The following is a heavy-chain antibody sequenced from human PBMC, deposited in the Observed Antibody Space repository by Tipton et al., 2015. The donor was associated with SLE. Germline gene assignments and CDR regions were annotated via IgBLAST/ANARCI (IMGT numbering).Heavy chain of an antibody. Sequence: TLSLTCTVSGGSVSSGSYYWSWIRQPAGKGPEWIGRIYSKGSTNYNPSLRSRVTISLDTSENQFSLKLTSVTAADSAMYYCARDTVFGLVYHNAFDIWGQGTKVTVSS. D-gene: IGHD3/OR15-3a*01. CDR1: GGSVSSGSYY. CDR3: ARDTVFGLVYHNAFDI. CDR2: IYSKGST. V-gene: IGHV4-61*02. J-gene: IGHJ3*02.